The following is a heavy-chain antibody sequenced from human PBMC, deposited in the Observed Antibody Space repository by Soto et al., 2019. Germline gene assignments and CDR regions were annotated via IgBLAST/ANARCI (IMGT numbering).Heavy chain of an antibody. CDR3: AKDQAIWDYPNPDY. D-gene: IGHD1-7*01. J-gene: IGHJ4*02. CDR1: GFTFSSYA. CDR2: ITGSGGRT. Sequence: EVQLLESGGGLEQPGGSLRLSCAASGFTFSSYAMSWVRQAPGKGLEWVSAITGSGGRTYNADSVKGRFTISRDNSKNTLYLQMNTLRAEDTAVYYCAKDQAIWDYPNPDYWGQGTLVTVSS. V-gene: IGHV3-23*01.